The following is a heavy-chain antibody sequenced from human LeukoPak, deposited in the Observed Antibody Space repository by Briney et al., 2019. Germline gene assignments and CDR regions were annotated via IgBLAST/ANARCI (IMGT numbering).Heavy chain of an antibody. D-gene: IGHD2-15*01. CDR1: GYSFTSYW. CDR2: IYPGDSDI. J-gene: IGHJ5*02. CDR3: ARQEYCSGGSCYTWFDP. V-gene: IGHV5-51*01. Sequence: GESLKISCKGSGYSFTSYWIGWVRQMPGKGLEWMGIIYPGDSDIRYSPSFQGQVTISADKSISTAYLQWSSLKASDTAMYYCARQEYCSGGSCYTWFDPWGQGTLVTVSS.